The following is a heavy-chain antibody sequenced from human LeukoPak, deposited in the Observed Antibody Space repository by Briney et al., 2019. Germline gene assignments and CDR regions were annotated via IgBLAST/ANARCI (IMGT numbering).Heavy chain of an antibody. V-gene: IGHV1-24*01. Sequence: ASVKVSCKVSGYTLTELSMHWVRQAPGKGLEWMGGFDPEDGETIYAQKFQGRVTMTEDTSTDTAYMELSSLRSEDTAVYYCATARTEAIYGSGSYYPDYLDYRGQGTLVTVSS. D-gene: IGHD3-10*01. CDR1: GYTLTELS. CDR2: FDPEDGET. J-gene: IGHJ4*02. CDR3: ATARTEAIYGSGSYYPDYLDY.